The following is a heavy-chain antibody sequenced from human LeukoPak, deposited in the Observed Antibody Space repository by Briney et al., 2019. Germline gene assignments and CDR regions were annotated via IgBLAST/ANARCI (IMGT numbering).Heavy chain of an antibody. V-gene: IGHV3-20*04. CDR3: ARRYSSSWYYFDY. Sequence: GGSLRLSCAASGFTFSSYSMNWVRQAPGKGLEWVSGINWNGGSTGYADSVKGRFTISRDNAKNSLYLQMNSLRAEDTALYYCARRYSSSWYYFDYWGQGTLVTVSS. CDR1: GFTFSSYS. CDR2: INWNGGST. D-gene: IGHD6-13*01. J-gene: IGHJ4*02.